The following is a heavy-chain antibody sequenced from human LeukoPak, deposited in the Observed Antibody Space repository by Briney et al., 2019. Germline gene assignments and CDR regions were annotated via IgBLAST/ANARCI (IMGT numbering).Heavy chain of an antibody. CDR1: GFTFNSYS. CDR3: ARDREAAVGGFDY. Sequence: SGGSLRLSCAASGFTFNSYSMNWVRQAPGKGLEWVTSISSSSSYIYYADSVKGRFTISRDNAKNSLYLQMNSLRAEDTAVYYCARDREAAVGGFDYWGQATLVTVSS. J-gene: IGHJ4*02. V-gene: IGHV3-21*01. D-gene: IGHD6-13*01. CDR2: ISSSSSYI.